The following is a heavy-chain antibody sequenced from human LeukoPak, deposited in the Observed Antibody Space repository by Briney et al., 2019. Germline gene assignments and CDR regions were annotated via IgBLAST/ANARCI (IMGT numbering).Heavy chain of an antibody. V-gene: IGHV1-24*01. CDR3: ATGTGDCSSTSCHPSFYYYGMDV. D-gene: IGHD2-2*01. CDR2: FDPEDGET. J-gene: IGHJ6*04. Sequence: ASVKVSCKVSGYTLTELSMHWVRQAPGKGLEWMGGFDPEDGETIYAQKFQGRVTMTEDTSTDTAYMELSSLRSEDTAVYYCATGTGDCSSTSCHPSFYYYGMDVWGKGTTVTVSS. CDR1: GYTLTELS.